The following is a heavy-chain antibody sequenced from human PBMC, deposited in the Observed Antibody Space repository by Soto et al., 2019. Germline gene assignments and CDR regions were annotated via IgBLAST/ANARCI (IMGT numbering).Heavy chain of an antibody. CDR3: ATNRPYDDYGDY. CDR1: GFTFNSYS. V-gene: IGHV3-21*01. Sequence: PGGSLRLSCAASGFTFNSYSMNWVRQAPGKGLEWVSSITSSSSYIYYADSVKGRFTISRDNAKNSLYLQMNSLRAEDTAVYYCATNRPYDDYGDYWGQGTLVTVSS. CDR2: ITSSSSYI. J-gene: IGHJ4*02. D-gene: IGHD4-17*01.